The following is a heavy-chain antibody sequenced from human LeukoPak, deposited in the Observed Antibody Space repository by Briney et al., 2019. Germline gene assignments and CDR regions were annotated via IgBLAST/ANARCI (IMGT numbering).Heavy chain of an antibody. J-gene: IGHJ3*02. CDR2: ISSNGGST. Sequence: PGGSLRLSCAASGFTFSSYAMHWVRQAPGKGLEYVSAISSNGGSTYYANSVKGRFTISRDNSKNTLYLQMGSLRAEDMAVYYCARASLGSWAAFDIWGQGTMVTVSS. CDR3: ARASLGSWAAFDI. D-gene: IGHD3-10*01. CDR1: GFTFSSYA. V-gene: IGHV3-64*01.